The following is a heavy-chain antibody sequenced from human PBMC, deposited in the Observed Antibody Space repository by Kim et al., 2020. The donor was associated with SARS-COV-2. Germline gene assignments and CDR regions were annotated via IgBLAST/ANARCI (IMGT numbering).Heavy chain of an antibody. V-gene: IGHV5-51*01. CDR2: GDSDT. CDR3: ARHDGSL. D-gene: IGHD3-10*01. J-gene: IGHJ4*02. Sequence: GDSDTRYIPSFQGQVTISADKSISTAYLQWSSLKASDTAMYYCARHDGSLWGQGTLVTVSS.